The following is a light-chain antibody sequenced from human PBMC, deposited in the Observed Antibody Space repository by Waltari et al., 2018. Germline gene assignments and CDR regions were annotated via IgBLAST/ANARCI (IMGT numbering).Light chain of an antibody. J-gene: IGLJ2*01. Sequence: SYVLSQPPSLSVAPGQTAKITCGGNDIDRRSVNWYQQEPGQAPVVVIFNDDYRPSGIPERFSVSNSGNTATLTISGVEDGDEADYYCQVWDSSGDHVVAFGGGTKLTVL. V-gene: IGLV3-21*01. CDR1: DIDRRS. CDR3: QVWDSSGDHVVA. CDR2: NDD.